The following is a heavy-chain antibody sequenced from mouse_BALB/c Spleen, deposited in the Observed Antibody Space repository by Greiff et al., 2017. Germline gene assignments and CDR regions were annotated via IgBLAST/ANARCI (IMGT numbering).Heavy chain of an antibody. CDR3: ARGFVTTAWYFDV. V-gene: IGHV2-9*02. CDR1: GFSLTSYG. CDR2: IWAGGST. Sequence: VKLMESGPGLVAPSQSLSITCTVSGFSLTSYGVHWVRQPPGKGLEWLGVIWAGGSTNYNSALMSRLSISKDNSKSQVFLKMNSLQTDDTAMYYCARGFVTTAWYFDVWGAGTTVTVSS. J-gene: IGHJ1*01. D-gene: IGHD1-1*01.